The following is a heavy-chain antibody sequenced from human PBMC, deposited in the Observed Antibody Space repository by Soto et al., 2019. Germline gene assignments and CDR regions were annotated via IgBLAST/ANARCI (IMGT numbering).Heavy chain of an antibody. CDR1: GDTFSSYS. J-gene: IGHJ6*03. Sequence: QAQLVQSGAEVKRPGSSVKVSCKASGDTFSSYSISWVRQAPGQGLEWMGRIIPMVGTPNYAQKFQGRVTFSADKSTSTAYMVLNSLISDDTAVYYCATDGGSTSSSAYNYFMDVWCKGTPVTVPS. CDR2: IIPMVGTP. V-gene: IGHV1-69*08. CDR3: ATDGGSTSSSAYNYFMDV. D-gene: IGHD3-16*01.